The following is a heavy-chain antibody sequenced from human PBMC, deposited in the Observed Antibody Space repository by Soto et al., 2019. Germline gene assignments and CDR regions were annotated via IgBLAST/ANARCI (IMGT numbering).Heavy chain of an antibody. D-gene: IGHD4-17*01. V-gene: IGHV3-23*01. CDR2: ISGSGSVT. CDR3: ARPTTVTPRRAFDM. CDR1: GFTFSNFA. Sequence: EVQLLESGGGLVQPGGSLRLSCAASGFTFSNFAMNWVRQAPGKGLEWVSSISGSGSVTNYADSVRGRFTMSRDNSKNTLDLQMTSLGAEDTAVYYCARPTTVTPRRAFDMWGQGTMVTVSS. J-gene: IGHJ3*02.